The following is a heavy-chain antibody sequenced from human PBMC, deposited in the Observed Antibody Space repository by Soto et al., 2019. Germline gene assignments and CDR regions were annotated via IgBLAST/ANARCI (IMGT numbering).Heavy chain of an antibody. CDR3: ARDDAFDNENGFDM. J-gene: IGHJ3*02. CDR2: IVSDGSAI. CDR1: VFPFSFSG. Sequence: GWSLSPFCAVSVFPFSFSGFHWVRQSPGKGLEWLGVIVSDGSAIYHADSLEGRFFISRDNSKDILYLQMNSLRVEDTAVYYCARDDAFDNENGFDMWGQGTMVTVSS. V-gene: IGHV3-33*01. D-gene: IGHD3-3*02.